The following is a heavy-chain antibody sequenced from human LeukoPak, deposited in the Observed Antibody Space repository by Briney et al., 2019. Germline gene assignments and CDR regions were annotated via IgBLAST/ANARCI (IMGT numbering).Heavy chain of an antibody. Sequence: GGSLRLSCAASGFAFSSYAMSWVRQAPGKRLEWVSAISGSGGSTYYAGSVKGRFTISRDNSKNTLYLQMNSLRAEDTAVYYCAKDRGIVVVPAALFDYWGQGTLVTVSS. D-gene: IGHD2-2*01. J-gene: IGHJ4*02. CDR3: AKDRGIVVVPAALFDY. V-gene: IGHV3-23*01. CDR2: ISGSGGST. CDR1: GFAFSSYA.